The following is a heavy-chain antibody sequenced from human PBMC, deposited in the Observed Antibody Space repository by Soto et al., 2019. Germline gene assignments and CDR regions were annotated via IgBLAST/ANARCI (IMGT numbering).Heavy chain of an antibody. CDR2: IYYSGST. CDR3: ATRTDYYYGSGSLGGMDV. J-gene: IGHJ6*02. V-gene: IGHV4-31*03. CDR1: GGSISSGSYY. D-gene: IGHD3-10*01. Sequence: QVQLQESGPGLVKPSQTLSLTCTVSGGSISSGSYYWSWIRQLPGKGLEWIGYIYYSGSTYYNPSLKSRVTKSVGTSKTQCSLKLNSVTAADTAVYYCATRTDYYYGSGSLGGMDVWGQGTTVTVSS.